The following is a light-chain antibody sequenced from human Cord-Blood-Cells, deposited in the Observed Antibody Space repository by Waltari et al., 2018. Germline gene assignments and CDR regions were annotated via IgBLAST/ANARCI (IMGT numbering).Light chain of an antibody. J-gene: IGLJ1*01. CDR2: DVS. CDR1: SSDVGGYNY. Sequence: QSALTQPASVSGSPGQSITIPCTGTSSDVGGYNYVSWYQQHPGKAPKLMIYDVSKWPSGVSNRFSGSKSGNTASLTISGLQAEDEADYYCSSYTSSSPYVFGTGTKVTVL. CDR3: SSYTSSSPYV. V-gene: IGLV2-14*01.